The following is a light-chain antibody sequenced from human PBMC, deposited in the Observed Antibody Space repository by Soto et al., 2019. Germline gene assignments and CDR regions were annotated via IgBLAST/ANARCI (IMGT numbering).Light chain of an antibody. CDR1: QSVSIN. Sequence: EIGLTQSPATLSVSPGERATLSFTSSQSVSINLAWYQKKTGQATRILIYGASTRATGIPARFSGSGSGTEFTLTISSLQSEEFAVYYGQQYNNWHPWTFGQGTKVDIK. J-gene: IGKJ1*01. CDR2: GAS. V-gene: IGKV3-15*01. CDR3: QQYNNWHPWT.